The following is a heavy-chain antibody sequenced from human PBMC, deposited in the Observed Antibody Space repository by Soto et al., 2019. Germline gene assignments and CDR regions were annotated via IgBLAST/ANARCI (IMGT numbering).Heavy chain of an antibody. J-gene: IGHJ4*02. Sequence: EVQLVESGGALVQPGGSLRLSCAAFGFIVSSNYMNWVRQAPGKGLEWVSVIYTGGLTSYADSVKGRFTISRDSSKNTLYLQMNSLRTEDTAVYYCARTIGGASSLYFDYWGQGTLVSVSS. CDR1: GFIVSSNY. D-gene: IGHD2-15*01. CDR3: ARTIGGASSLYFDY. V-gene: IGHV3-66*01. CDR2: IYTGGLT.